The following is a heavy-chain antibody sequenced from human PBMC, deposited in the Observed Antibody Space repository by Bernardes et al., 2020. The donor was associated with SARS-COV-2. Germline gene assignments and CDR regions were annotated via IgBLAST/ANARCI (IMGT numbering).Heavy chain of an antibody. CDR1: GGSFSYY. CDR3: ARDISPSGMDV. J-gene: IGHJ6*02. CDR2: INHSGST. Sequence: ETLSLTCAVYGGSFSYYWSWIRQPPGKGLEWIGEINHSGSTNYNPSLKSRVTISVDTSKNQFSLKLSSVTAADTAVYYCARDISPSGMDVWGQGTTVTVSS. D-gene: IGHD3-3*02. V-gene: IGHV4-34*01.